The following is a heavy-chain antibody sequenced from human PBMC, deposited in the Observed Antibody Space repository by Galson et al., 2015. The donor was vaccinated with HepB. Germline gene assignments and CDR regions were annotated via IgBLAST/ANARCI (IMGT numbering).Heavy chain of an antibody. V-gene: IGHV3-33*01. Sequence: SLRLSCAASGFTFSTHDIHWVRQAPGKGLEWVAVFWNERDSEYYADSVKGRFTVSRDISKNTLYLEMNSLRAEDTAFYYCARDRDRTTFFFDHWGQGTLVTVSS. CDR2: FWNERDSE. J-gene: IGHJ4*02. CDR3: ARDRDRTTFFFDH. CDR1: GFTFSTHD. D-gene: IGHD2/OR15-2a*01.